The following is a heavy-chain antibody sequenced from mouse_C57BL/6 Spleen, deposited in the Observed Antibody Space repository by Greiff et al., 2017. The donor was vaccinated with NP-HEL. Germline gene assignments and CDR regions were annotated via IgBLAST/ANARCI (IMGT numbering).Heavy chain of an antibody. CDR2: IYPGDGDT. V-gene: IGHV1-82*01. J-gene: IGHJ2*01. CDR3: ARSDGGYYGY. CDR1: GYAFSSSW. Sequence: QVQLQQSGPELVKPGASVKISCKASGYAFSSSWMNWVKQRPGKGLEWIGRIYPGDGDTNYNEKFKGKATLTADKSSSTAYMQLSSLTSEDSAVYFCARSDGGYYGYWGQGTTLTVSS. D-gene: IGHD2-3*01.